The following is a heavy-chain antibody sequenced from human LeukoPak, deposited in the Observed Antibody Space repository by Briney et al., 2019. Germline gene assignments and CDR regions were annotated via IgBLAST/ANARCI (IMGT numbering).Heavy chain of an antibody. J-gene: IGHJ4*02. CDR2: VNQDESAK. CDR1: EFIFSRFW. CDR3: AREPSGIAVSGIFDY. D-gene: IGHD6-19*01. V-gene: IGHV3-7*01. Sequence: GGSLRLSCAASEFIFSRFWMSWVRQAPGKGLEWVASVNQDESAKFYVDSVRGRFTISRDNAKNSLFLQMNFLRAEDTAVYFCAREPSGIAVSGIFDYWGQGTLVTVSS.